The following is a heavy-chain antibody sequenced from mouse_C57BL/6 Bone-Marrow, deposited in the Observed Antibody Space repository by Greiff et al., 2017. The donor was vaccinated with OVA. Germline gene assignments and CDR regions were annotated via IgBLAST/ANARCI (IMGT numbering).Heavy chain of an antibody. V-gene: IGHV10-1*01. J-gene: IGHJ4*01. CDR2: IRSKSNNYAT. CDR3: VRRGLRSYYAMDY. CDR1: GFSFNTYA. D-gene: IGHD1-1*01. Sequence: EVKLMESGGGLVQPKGSLKLSCAASGFSFNTYAMNWVRQAPGKGLEWVARIRSKSNNYATYYADSVKDRFTISRDDSESMLYLQMNNLKTEDTAMYYCVRRGLRSYYAMDYWGQGTSVTVSS.